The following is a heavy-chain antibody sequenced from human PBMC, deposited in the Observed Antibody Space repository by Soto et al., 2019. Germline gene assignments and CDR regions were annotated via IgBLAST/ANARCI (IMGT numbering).Heavy chain of an antibody. J-gene: IGHJ4*02. V-gene: IGHV4-61*01. D-gene: IGHD5-18*01. CDR3: ARGRLDTAMVEGVDY. CDR2: IYYSGST. Sequence: PSETLSLTCTVSGGSVSSGSYYWSWIRQPPGKGLEWIGYIYYSGSTNYNPSLKSRVTISVDTSKNQFSLKLSSVTAADTAVYYCARGRLDTAMVEGVDYWGQGTLVTVSS. CDR1: GGSVSSGSYY.